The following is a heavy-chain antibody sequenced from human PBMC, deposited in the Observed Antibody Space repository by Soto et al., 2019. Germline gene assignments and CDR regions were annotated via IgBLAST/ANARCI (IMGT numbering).Heavy chain of an antibody. J-gene: IGHJ4*02. V-gene: IGHV1-8*01. CDR1: RYTFISYD. CDR2: MNPKSANT. CDR3: ARDRDGSGDY. D-gene: IGHD3-10*01. Sequence: GSVKVSCKASRYTFISYDVNWVRQATGQGLEWMGWMNPKSANTGYAQNFQGRVTMTRDTSISTAYMELSSLRSEDTAVYYCARDRDGSGDYWGQGTLVTVSS.